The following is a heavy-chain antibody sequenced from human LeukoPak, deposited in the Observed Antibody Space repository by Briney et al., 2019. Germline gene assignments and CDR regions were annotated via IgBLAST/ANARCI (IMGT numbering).Heavy chain of an antibody. CDR3: ARATRWEVQPGDD. CDR2: IYTGDAT. D-gene: IGHD1-14*01. CDR1: GFSVTSYY. J-gene: IGHJ4*02. V-gene: IGHV3-53*01. Sequence: GGSLRLSCAASGFSVTSYYMTWVRQAPGEGLEWVALIYTGDATQYADSVRGRFTISRDSSKNILFLQMNSLRAEDTAVYYCARATRWEVQPGDDWGQGTLVTVSS.